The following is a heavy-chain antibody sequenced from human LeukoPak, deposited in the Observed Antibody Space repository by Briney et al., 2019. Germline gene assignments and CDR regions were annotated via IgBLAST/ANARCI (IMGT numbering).Heavy chain of an antibody. CDR2: INSDGSST. D-gene: IGHD1-26*01. J-gene: IGHJ4*02. CDR3: AKTQVGATYFDY. CDR1: GFTFSTYW. Sequence: PGGSLRLSCAASGFTFSTYWMHWVRQAPGKGLVWVSRINSDGSSTSYADSVKGRFTISRDNAKNTLYLQMNSLRAEDMAVYYCAKTQVGATYFDYWGQGTLVTVSS. V-gene: IGHV3-74*01.